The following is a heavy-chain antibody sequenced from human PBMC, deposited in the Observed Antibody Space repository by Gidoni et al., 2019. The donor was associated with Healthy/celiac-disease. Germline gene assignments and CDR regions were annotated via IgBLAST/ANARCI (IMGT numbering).Heavy chain of an antibody. CDR2: IKQDGSEK. V-gene: IGHV3-7*01. J-gene: IGHJ3*02. Sequence: SCAASGFTFSSYWMSWVRQAPGKGLEWVANIKQDGSEKYYVDSVKGRFTISRDNAKNSLYLQMNSLRAEDTAVYYCASFGTMVRGASDAFDIWGQGTMVTVSS. D-gene: IGHD3-10*01. CDR3: ASFGTMVRGASDAFDI. CDR1: GFTFSSYW.